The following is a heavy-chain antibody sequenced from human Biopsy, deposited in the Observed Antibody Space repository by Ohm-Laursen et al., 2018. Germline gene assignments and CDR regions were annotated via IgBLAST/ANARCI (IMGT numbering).Heavy chain of an antibody. D-gene: IGHD3-22*01. J-gene: IGHJ4*02. CDR3: ARIIVLSSGSSNYFDY. Sequence: GTLSLTCAVFGFSISSGHYWAWIRQPPGKGLEWIGTISHSGNTYYNPSLKTRVTMSLDTSKNQFSLRLSSVTAVDTAIYYCARIIVLSSGSSNYFDYWGQGTLVTVSS. CDR2: ISHSGNT. CDR1: GFSISSGHY. V-gene: IGHV4-38-2*01.